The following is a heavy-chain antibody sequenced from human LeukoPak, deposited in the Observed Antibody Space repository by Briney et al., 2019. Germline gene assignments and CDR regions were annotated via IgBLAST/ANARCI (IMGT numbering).Heavy chain of an antibody. J-gene: IGHJ3*02. Sequence: GGSLRLSCAAFGFTLRSYTTNWVRQAPGKGLEWVSSISNSGFYIYYADSVKGRFFVSRDNANNSLYLQIHRASDGETAVYYCVTDGASDIWGQGTMVTGSS. CDR3: VTDGASDI. D-gene: IGHD3-10*01. V-gene: IGHV3-21*01. CDR1: GFTLRSYT. CDR2: ISNSGFYI.